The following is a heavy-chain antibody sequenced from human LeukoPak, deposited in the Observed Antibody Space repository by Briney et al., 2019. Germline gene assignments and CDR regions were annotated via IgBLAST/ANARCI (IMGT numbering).Heavy chain of an antibody. CDR2: INPNSGGT. J-gene: IGHJ4*02. V-gene: IGHV1-2*02. CDR3: ARVPDRTRCYDY. Sequence: ASVKVSCKASGYTLTGYYMHWVRQAPGQGLEWMGWINPNSGGTNYAQKFQGRVTMTRDTSISTAYMELSRLRSDDTAVYYCARVPDRTRCYDYWGQGTLVTVSS. D-gene: IGHD2-2*01. CDR1: GYTLTGYY.